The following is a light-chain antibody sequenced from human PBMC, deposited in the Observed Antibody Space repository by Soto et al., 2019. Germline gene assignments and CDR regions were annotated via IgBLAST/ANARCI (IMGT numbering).Light chain of an antibody. Sequence: EVVLTQSPGTLSLSPGERATLSCRASQSISSNYLAWFQHKPGQAPRLLIYGASTRATGIPERFSGSGSGTDFTLTINRLEPEDSAVFYFQQYGYPQLTFGGGTKVEIK. CDR1: QSISSNY. CDR2: GAS. V-gene: IGKV3-20*01. CDR3: QQYGYPQLT. J-gene: IGKJ4*01.